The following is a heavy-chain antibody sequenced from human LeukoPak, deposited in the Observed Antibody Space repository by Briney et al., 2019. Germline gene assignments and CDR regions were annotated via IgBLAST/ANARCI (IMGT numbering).Heavy chain of an antibody. D-gene: IGHD3-10*01. Sequence: GSLRLSCAVSGITLSNYGMSWVRQAPGKGLEWVAGRSDSGGRTNYPASMKGRFTIYKDNPKHTLYLQMNSLSAEDAALYFCAKRGVVIRVVLVGFHKEVYYFDSWGQGALVTVSS. V-gene: IGHV3-23*01. CDR2: RSDSGGRT. CDR1: GITLSNYG. CDR3: AKRGVVIRVVLVGFHKEVYYFDS. J-gene: IGHJ4*02.